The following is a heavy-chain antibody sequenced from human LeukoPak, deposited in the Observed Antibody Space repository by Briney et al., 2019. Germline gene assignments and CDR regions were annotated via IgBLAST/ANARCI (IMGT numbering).Heavy chain of an antibody. CDR2: IYYSGST. CDR3: ARDLGIAVAKTISTWFDP. V-gene: IGHV4-39*01. D-gene: IGHD6-19*01. CDR1: GGSISSSSCY. Sequence: SETLSLTCTVSGGSISSSSCYWGWIRQPPGKGLEWIGSIYYSGSTYYNPSLKSRVTISVDTSKNQFSLKLSSVTAADTAVYYCARDLGIAVAKTISTWFDPWGQGTLVTVSS. J-gene: IGHJ5*02.